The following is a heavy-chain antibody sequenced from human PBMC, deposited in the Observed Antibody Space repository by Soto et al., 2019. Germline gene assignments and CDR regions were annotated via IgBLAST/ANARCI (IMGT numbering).Heavy chain of an antibody. Sequence: PGGSLRLSCAASGFPFSGYSINWVRQAPGKGLEWISYISYSGGATYYADSVKGRFTISRDHAKNSLFLQMNSLRAEDTAVYFCATVSSSSSYMDVWGKGTTVTVSS. J-gene: IGHJ6*03. CDR2: ISYSGGAT. CDR1: GFPFSGYS. CDR3: ATVSSSSSYMDV. D-gene: IGHD6-6*01. V-gene: IGHV3-48*01.